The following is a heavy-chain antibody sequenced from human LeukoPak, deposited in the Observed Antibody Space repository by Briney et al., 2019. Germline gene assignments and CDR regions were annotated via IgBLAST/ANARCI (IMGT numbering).Heavy chain of an antibody. CDR2: ISAYNGNT. CDR1: GYTFTSYG. V-gene: IGHV1-18*01. Sequence: ASVTVSCKASGYTFTSYGISWVRQAPGQGLEWMGWISAYNGNTNYAQKLQGRVTMTTDTSTSTAYMELRSLRSDDTAVYYCARDGIAVAGTDYYGMDFWGQGTTVTVSS. CDR3: ARDGIAVAGTDYYGMDF. J-gene: IGHJ6*02. D-gene: IGHD6-19*01.